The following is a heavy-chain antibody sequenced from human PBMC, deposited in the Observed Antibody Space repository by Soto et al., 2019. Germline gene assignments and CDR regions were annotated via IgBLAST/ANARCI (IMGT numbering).Heavy chain of an antibody. CDR1: GYTFSSYA. V-gene: IGHV1-3*04. D-gene: IGHD2-2*01. J-gene: IGHJ4*02. CDR2: INTGKGNT. CDR3: ARAGDDCSAANCYVIDY. Sequence: ASVKVSCKASGYTFSSYAMHWVRQAPGQRLEWMGWINTGKGNTKYSQKFQGRVTITSDTSATTAYMDLSSLGSEDTAMYYCARAGDDCSAANCYVIDYWGQGTLVTVSS.